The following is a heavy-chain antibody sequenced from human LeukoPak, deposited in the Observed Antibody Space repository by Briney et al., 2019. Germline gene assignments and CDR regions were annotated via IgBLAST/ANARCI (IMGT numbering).Heavy chain of an antibody. CDR3: ARDCSSTSCYMHWFDP. D-gene: IGHD2-2*02. CDR2: MNPNSGNT. Sequence: ASVKVSCKASGYTFTSYDINWVRQATGQGLEWMGWMNPNSGNTGYAQKFQGSVTMTRNTSISTAYMELRSLRSDDTAVYYCARDCSSTSCYMHWFDPWGQGTLVTVSS. CDR1: GYTFTSYD. J-gene: IGHJ5*02. V-gene: IGHV1-8*01.